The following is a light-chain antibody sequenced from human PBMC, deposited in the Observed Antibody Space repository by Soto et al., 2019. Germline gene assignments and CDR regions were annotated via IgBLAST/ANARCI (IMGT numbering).Light chain of an antibody. V-gene: IGKV3-20*01. CDR2: GAS. Sequence: EIVLTQSPATLSLSPGERATLSCRASQSIGLAIAWYQQRPGQAPRLLIYGASIRATDIPGRFGGHGSGTDFILSINRLEPEDSAVYYCQQYGGSPWTFGQGTKVDIK. CDR1: QSIGLA. CDR3: QQYGGSPWT. J-gene: IGKJ1*01.